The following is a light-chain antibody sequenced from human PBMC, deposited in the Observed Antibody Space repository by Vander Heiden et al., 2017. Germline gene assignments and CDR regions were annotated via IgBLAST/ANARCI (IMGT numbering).Light chain of an antibody. Sequence: EIVMTQSPLSLPATPGEPASISCRSSQSLLHSNGYNYLDWYLQKPGQSPQLLIYLGSNRASGVPDRFSGSGSGTDFTLKISRVEAEDVGVYYCRQALQTPFTFGGGTKVEIK. J-gene: IGKJ4*01. CDR2: LGS. CDR1: QSLLHSNGYNY. V-gene: IGKV2-28*01. CDR3: RQALQTPFT.